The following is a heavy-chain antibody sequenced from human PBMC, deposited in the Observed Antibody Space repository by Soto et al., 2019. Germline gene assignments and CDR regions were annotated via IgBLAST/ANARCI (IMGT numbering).Heavy chain of an antibody. D-gene: IGHD3-3*01. V-gene: IGHV3-23*01. CDR2: ISGSGGST. Sequence: EVRLLESGGGLVQAGGSLRLSCAASGFTFSSNAMSWVRQAPGKGLEWISGISGSGGSTYYADSVKGRFTISRDNSKYTLDLQMNSLRADDTAVYFCAKLPLHYDFWSNDALDIWGQGTMVTVSS. J-gene: IGHJ3*02. CDR3: AKLPLHYDFWSNDALDI. CDR1: GFTFSSNA.